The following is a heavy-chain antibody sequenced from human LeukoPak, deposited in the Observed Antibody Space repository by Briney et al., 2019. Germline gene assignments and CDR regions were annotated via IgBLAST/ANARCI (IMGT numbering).Heavy chain of an antibody. D-gene: IGHD3-16*01. CDR3: ARHYGP. Sequence: SQTLSLTCSVSGGSFNSGGYYWTWIRQLPGKGLEWIGFIYYSGSTYYNPSLKSRVTISVDTSKNQFSLKLNSVTAADTAVYYCARHYGPWGQGTLVTVSS. CDR1: GGSFNSGGYY. V-gene: IGHV4-31*03. J-gene: IGHJ5*02. CDR2: IYYSGST.